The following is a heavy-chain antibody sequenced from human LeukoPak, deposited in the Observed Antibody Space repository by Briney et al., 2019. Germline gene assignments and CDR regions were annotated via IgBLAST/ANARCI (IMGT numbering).Heavy chain of an antibody. CDR3: AKGMVALLRYFDWLLGLDY. CDR1: GFTFSSYG. D-gene: IGHD3-9*01. V-gene: IGHV3-30*18. Sequence: GRSLRLSCAASGFTFSSYGMHWVRQAPGKGLEWVAVISYDGSNKYYADSVKGRFTISRDNSKNTLYLQMNSLRAEDTAVYYCAKGMVALLRYFDWLLGLDYWGQGTLVTVSS. J-gene: IGHJ4*02. CDR2: ISYDGSNK.